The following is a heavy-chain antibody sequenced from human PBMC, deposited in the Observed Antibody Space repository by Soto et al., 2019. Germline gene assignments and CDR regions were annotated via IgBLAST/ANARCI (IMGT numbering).Heavy chain of an antibody. CDR3: ATEDRRGYSYGHPYTWFDP. Sequence: QVQLVQSGAEVKKPGASVKVSCKASGYTFPSYHINWVRQATGQGLEWMGWMNPNSGNTGYAQKFQGRVTMTRDTSISTAYMELSSLRSEDTAVYYCATEDRRGYSYGHPYTWFDPWGQGTLVTVSS. CDR2: MNPNSGNT. D-gene: IGHD5-18*01. V-gene: IGHV1-8*01. CDR1: GYTFPSYH. J-gene: IGHJ5*02.